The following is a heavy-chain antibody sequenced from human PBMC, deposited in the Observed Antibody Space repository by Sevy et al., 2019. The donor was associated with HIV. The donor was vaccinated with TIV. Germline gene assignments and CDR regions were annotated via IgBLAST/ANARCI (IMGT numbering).Heavy chain of an antibody. V-gene: IGHV3-23*01. CDR2: ISASGDRT. Sequence: GGSLRLSCGVPGFPFSTSALTWVRQAPGKGLEWVSSISASGDRTNYADSVKGRFTISRDNSRSTLFLQMNSLTADDTAVYYCVKDRESVSGDPQFNHWGQGTLVTVSS. CDR3: VKDRESVSGDPQFNH. D-gene: IGHD2-21*02. CDR1: GFPFSTSA. J-gene: IGHJ4*02.